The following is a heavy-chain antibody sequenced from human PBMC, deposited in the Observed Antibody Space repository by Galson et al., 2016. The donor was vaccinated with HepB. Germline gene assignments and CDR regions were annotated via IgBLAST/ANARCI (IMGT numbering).Heavy chain of an antibody. V-gene: IGHV3-11*01. CDR3: ARNAIFGEMYMMDV. Sequence: SLRLSCAASGFKFSQFYITWFRQAPGKGLEWVSHISNSGSMESFADSVKARFTMSRDNAKNALSLHMSSLRVEDTAVYYCARNAIFGEMYMMDVWGRGTTVIVSS. CDR2: ISNSGSME. J-gene: IGHJ6*02. CDR1: GFKFSQFY. D-gene: IGHD3-3*01.